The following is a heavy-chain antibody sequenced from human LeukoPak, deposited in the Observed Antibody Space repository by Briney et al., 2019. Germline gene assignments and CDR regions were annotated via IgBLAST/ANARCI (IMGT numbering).Heavy chain of an antibody. CDR2: ISAYNGNT. CDR3: AGLVVAEHYYYYYMDV. D-gene: IGHD2-15*01. V-gene: IGHV1-18*01. Sequence: GASVKVSCKASGYTFTSYGISWVRQAPGQGLEWMGWISAYNGNTNYAQKLQGRVTMTTDTSTSTAYMELRSLRSDDTAVYYCAGLVVAEHYYYYYMDVWGKGTTVTVSS. CDR1: GYTFTSYG. J-gene: IGHJ6*03.